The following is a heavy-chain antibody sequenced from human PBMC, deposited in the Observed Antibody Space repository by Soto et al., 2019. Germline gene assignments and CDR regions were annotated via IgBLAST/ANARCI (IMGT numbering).Heavy chain of an antibody. V-gene: IGHV3-30*03. CDR2: ISYDGSNK. J-gene: IGHJ6*02. CDR3: ARDEEGKGFLEWLSTYYYYYYGMDV. Sequence: QVQLVESGGGVVQPGKSLRLSCAASGFIFSSFGMHWVRQAPGKGLEWVAVISYDGSNKYYADSVKGRFTIPRDNSKNTRYLQMNSLRAEDTAVYYCARDEEGKGFLEWLSTYYYYYYGMDVWGQGTTVTVSS. CDR1: GFIFSSFG. D-gene: IGHD3-3*01.